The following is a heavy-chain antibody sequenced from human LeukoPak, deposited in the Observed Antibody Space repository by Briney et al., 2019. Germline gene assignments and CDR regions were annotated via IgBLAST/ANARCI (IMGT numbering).Heavy chain of an antibody. J-gene: IGHJ4*02. Sequence: PGGSLRLSCAASGFTFSSYAMHWVRQAPGKGLEWVAVISYDGSNKYYADSVKGRFTISRDNSKNTLYLRMNSLRAEDTAVYYCARSDVWGSYFSLWGQGTLVTVSS. D-gene: IGHD3-16*01. V-gene: IGHV3-30-3*01. CDR1: GFTFSSYA. CDR2: ISYDGSNK. CDR3: ARSDVWGSYFSL.